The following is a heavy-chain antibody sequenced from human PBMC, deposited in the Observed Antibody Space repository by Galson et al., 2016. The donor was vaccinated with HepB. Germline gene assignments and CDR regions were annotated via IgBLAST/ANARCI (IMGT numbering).Heavy chain of an antibody. CDR3: ARDGSDPLDY. CDR1: GFIFSVYN. J-gene: IGHJ4*02. CDR2: ITSSSDTM. Sequence: SLRLSCAASGFIFSVYNMNWARQAPGKGLEWIAWITSSSDTMYYADSVKGRFTISRDNRKNLLYLEMNRLTVEDTAIYYCARDGSDPLDYWGQGTLVTVSS. V-gene: IGHV3-48*04.